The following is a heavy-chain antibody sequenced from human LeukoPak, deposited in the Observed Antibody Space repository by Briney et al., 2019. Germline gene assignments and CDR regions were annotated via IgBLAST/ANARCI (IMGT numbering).Heavy chain of an antibody. CDR2: LYYSGST. D-gene: IGHD3-22*01. J-gene: IGHJ3*02. CDR1: GGSISTYY. Sequence: SETLSLTCTVSGGSISTYYWSWIRQPPGKGLEWIGYLYYSGSTNYNPSLKSRVTISIDTSKNQFSLKLSSVTAADTAVYYCVRVPPYYYDSSGRTASDIWGQGTLVTVSS. CDR3: VRVPPYYYDSSGRTASDI. V-gene: IGHV4-59*01.